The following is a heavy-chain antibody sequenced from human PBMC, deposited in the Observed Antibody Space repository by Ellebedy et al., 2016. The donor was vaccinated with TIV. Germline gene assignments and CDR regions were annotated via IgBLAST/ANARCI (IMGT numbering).Heavy chain of an antibody. V-gene: IGHV4-59*01. CDR3: ASGSSTSSYDY. J-gene: IGHJ4*02. CDR2: IYYSGGN. Sequence: MPSETLSLTCTVSGSSIRIYYWSWIRQSPGKELEWIGYIYYSGGNNYNPSLKSRVIISVDTSKNQFSLKLSSVTAADTAGYYCASGSSTSSYDYWGQGALVTVSS. CDR1: GSSIRIYY. D-gene: IGHD1-1*01.